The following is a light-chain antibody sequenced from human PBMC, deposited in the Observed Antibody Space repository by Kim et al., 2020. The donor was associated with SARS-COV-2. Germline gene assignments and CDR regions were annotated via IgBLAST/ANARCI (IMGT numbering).Light chain of an antibody. CDR1: QSISTY. V-gene: IGKV1-39*01. CDR3: QQSYSTPLT. J-gene: IGKJ4*01. Sequence: SANVGDRVIITCRASQSISTYVNWYQQIPGKAPKALIYGAFSLQSGVSSRFSGSGSGTDFTLTISSLQPEDFATYYCQQSYSTPLTFGGGTKLEIK. CDR2: GAF.